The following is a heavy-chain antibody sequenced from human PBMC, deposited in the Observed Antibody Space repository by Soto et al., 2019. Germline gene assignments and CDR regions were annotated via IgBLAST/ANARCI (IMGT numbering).Heavy chain of an antibody. CDR2: VYHSRRT. V-gene: IGHV4-39*01. CDR1: GGSITSRDKY. J-gene: IGHJ3*02. D-gene: IGHD2-21*02. Sequence: QLQLQESGPGLVQPSETVSLTCTVSGGSITSRDKYWGWIRQPPGEGLEWIGTVYHSRRTYYNPSLKSRVTMSVDTSKNEFSVRLNSVTAADTAVYYCARLIPYCGGDCYSVGSFDIWGQGTMVTVSS. CDR3: ARLIPYCGGDCYSVGSFDI.